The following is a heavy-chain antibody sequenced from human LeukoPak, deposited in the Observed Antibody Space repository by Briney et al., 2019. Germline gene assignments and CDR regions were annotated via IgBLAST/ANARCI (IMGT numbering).Heavy chain of an antibody. CDR2: VSYSGST. J-gene: IGHJ4*02. CDR1: GGSIGSGDYY. Sequence: SQTLSLTCTVSGGSIGSGDYYWNWIRQPPGKGLECIGYVSYSGSTYYNPSLKSRVTISVDTSNNQFSLKLSSVTAADTAVYYCARVAYYYGSGSFYPFDYWGQGTLVTVSS. CDR3: ARVAYYYGSGSFYPFDY. D-gene: IGHD3-10*01. V-gene: IGHV4-30-4*01.